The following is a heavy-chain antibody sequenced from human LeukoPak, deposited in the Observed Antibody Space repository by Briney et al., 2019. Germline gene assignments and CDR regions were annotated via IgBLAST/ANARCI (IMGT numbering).Heavy chain of an antibody. CDR3: VRGILSDDTLTGP. D-gene: IGHD3-9*01. CDR1: GYTFSSYG. V-gene: IGHV1-18*01. J-gene: IGHJ5*02. Sequence: ASVKVSCKTSGYTFSSYGINWVRQAPGQGLEWMGWISTYNGDTHYGQKVQGRVTMTTDTSTNTAYMELRSLTSDDTAVYYCVRGILSDDTLTGPWGQGTLVTASS. CDR2: ISTYNGDT.